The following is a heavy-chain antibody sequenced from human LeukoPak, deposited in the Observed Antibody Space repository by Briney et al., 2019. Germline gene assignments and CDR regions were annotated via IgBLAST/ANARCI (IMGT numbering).Heavy chain of an antibody. CDR3: ARVDY. CDR2: INPGNGNT. CDR1: GYTFISYA. V-gene: IGHV1-3*01. J-gene: IGHJ4*02. Sequence: GASVKVSCKASGYTFISYALHWVRQAPGQRLEWMGWINPGNGNTEYSQKFQGRVIMTRDTSASTAYMELRSLRSDDTAVYYCARVDYWGQGTLVTVSS.